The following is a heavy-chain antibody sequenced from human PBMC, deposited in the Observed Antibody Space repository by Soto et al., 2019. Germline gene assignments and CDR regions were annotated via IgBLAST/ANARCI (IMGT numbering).Heavy chain of an antibody. CDR2: IWSDGSNK. CDR3: AKEFWSGPFDY. J-gene: IGHJ4*02. Sequence: QVPLVESGGGVVQPGRSLRLSCAASGFTFSSYGMHWVRQAPGKGLEWVAVIWSDGSNKYYADSVKGRFTISRDNSKNTLYLQVNSLRAEDTAVYYCAKEFWSGPFDYWGQGTLVTVSS. CDR1: GFTFSSYG. V-gene: IGHV3-33*06. D-gene: IGHD3-3*01.